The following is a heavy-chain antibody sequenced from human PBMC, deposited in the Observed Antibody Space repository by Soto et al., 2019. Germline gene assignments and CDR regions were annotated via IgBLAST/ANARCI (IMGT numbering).Heavy chain of an antibody. CDR1: GGSINSASYH. V-gene: IGHV4-31*03. D-gene: IGHD4-17*01. CDR3: ARLDYGDSAFDS. J-gene: IGHJ4*02. Sequence: QVQLQESGPGLVQPSETLSLTCSVSGGSINSASYHWSWLRQHPGKGLEFIGYIFYTGSTYSNPSLATRVTISVDTSKNHVSLRLNAVTAADTAVYYCARLDYGDSAFDSWGRGTLVTVSS. CDR2: IFYTGST.